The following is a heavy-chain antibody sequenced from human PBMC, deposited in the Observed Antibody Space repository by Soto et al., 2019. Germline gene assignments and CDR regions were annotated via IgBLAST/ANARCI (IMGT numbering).Heavy chain of an antibody. J-gene: IGHJ6*02. CDR2: IYHSGST. Sequence: PSETLSLTCAVSGGSISSGGYSWGWIRQPPGKGLEWIGYIYHSGSTYYNPSLKSRVTISVDRSRNQFSLKLSSVTAADTAVYYCARASPVVTDVWGQGTTVTAP. V-gene: IGHV4-30-2*01. D-gene: IGHD5-18*01. CDR3: ARASPVVTDV. CDR1: GGSISSGGYS.